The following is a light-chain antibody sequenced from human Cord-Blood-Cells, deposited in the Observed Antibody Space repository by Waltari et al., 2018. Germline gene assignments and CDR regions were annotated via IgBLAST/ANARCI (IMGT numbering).Light chain of an antibody. J-gene: IGKJ3*01. CDR1: QSISSY. V-gene: IGKV1-39*01. CDR2: AAS. CDR3: QQSYSTPFT. Sequence: DSQMTQSPSSLSASVGDRVTIPCRASQSISSYLHWYQQKPGKAPKLLIYAASSLQSGVPSRFSGSGSGTDFTLTISSLQPEDFATYYCQQSYSTPFTFGPGTKVDIK.